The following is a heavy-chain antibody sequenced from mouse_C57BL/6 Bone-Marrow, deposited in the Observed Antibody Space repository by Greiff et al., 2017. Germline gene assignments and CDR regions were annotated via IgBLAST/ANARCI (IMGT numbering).Heavy chain of an antibody. Sequence: QVQLQQPGAELVKPGASVKMSCKASGYTFPSYWITWVKQRPGQGLEWIGDISPGSGSTNYNEKFKSKATLTVDTSSSTAYMQLSSLTSEDSAVYDCARYGYAMDYWGQGTSVTVAS. CDR2: ISPGSGST. CDR1: GYTFPSYW. V-gene: IGHV1-55*01. CDR3: ARYGYAMDY. D-gene: IGHD2-10*02. J-gene: IGHJ4*01.